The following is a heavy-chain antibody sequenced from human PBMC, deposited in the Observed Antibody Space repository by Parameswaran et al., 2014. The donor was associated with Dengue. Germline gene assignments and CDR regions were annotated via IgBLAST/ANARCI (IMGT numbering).Heavy chain of an antibody. CDR2: IYHSGST. Sequence: RWIRQPPGKGLEWIGEIYHSGSTNYNPSLKSRVTISVDKSKNQFSLKLSSVTAADTAVYYCARSMIVAKTFDYWGQGTLVTVSS. D-gene: IGHD3-22*01. J-gene: IGHJ4*01. CDR3: ARSMIVAKTFDY. V-gene: IGHV4-4*02.